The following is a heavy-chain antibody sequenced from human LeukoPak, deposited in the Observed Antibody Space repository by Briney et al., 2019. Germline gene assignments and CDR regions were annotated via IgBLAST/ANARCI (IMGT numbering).Heavy chain of an antibody. CDR2: ISAYNGNT. V-gene: IGHV1-18*01. CDR3: AGVYRGYFDWTAPCFDC. Sequence: GASVKVSCKASGYTFTTYGISWVRQAPGQGLEWMGWISAYNGNTNYAQKLQGRVTMTTDTSTSTADMEQRSLRSDDTVVYYCAGVYRGYFDWTAPCFDCWGQASLVTVSA. CDR1: GYTFTTYG. D-gene: IGHD3-9*01. J-gene: IGHJ4*01.